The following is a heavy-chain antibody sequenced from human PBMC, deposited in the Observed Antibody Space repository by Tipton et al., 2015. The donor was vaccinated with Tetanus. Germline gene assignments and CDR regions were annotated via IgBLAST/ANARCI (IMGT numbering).Heavy chain of an antibody. D-gene: IGHD2/OR15-2a*01. CDR2: IYSGGGT. Sequence: SLRLSCAASGFTVGNNYMSWVRQAPGKGLEWVSFIYSGGGTYYADSVKGRFTISRDHSKNTLYLQTNSLRVEDTAVYYCRSRNRWGQGTLVTVSS. CDR1: GFTVGNNY. J-gene: IGHJ4*02. V-gene: IGHV3-53*01. CDR3: RSRNR.